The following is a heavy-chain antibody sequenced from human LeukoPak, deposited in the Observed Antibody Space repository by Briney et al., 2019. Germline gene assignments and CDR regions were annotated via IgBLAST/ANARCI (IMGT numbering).Heavy chain of an antibody. CDR1: GFGFTNAW. CDR2: IKSNIDGGTT. V-gene: IGHV3-15*01. CDR3: TTDFSHFDFSSGYYSY. Sequence: GGSLRLSCAASGFGFTNAWMVWVRQAPGNGLEWVGRIKSNIDGGTTDFAAPVKGRFTISRDDLTRTLYLQMNSLKTEDTGVYYCTTDFSHFDFSSGYYSYWGQGSLVTVSS. D-gene: IGHD3-3*01. J-gene: IGHJ4*02.